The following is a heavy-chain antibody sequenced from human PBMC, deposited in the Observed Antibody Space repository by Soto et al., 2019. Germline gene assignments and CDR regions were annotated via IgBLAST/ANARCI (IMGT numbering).Heavy chain of an antibody. D-gene: IGHD2-15*01. CDR1: GYTFTGYY. CDR2: INPNSGGT. Sequence: ASVKVSCKASGYTFTGYYMHWVRQAPGQGLEWMGWINPNSGGTNYAQKFQGWVTMTRDTSISTAYMELSRLRSDDTAVYYCARGGSSHLGVYYGMDVWGQGTTVTAP. CDR3: ARGGSSHLGVYYGMDV. J-gene: IGHJ6*02. V-gene: IGHV1-2*04.